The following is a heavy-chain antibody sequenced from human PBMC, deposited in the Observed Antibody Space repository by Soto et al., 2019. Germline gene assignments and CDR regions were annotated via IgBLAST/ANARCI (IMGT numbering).Heavy chain of an antibody. D-gene: IGHD5-12*01. V-gene: IGHV1-69*06. J-gene: IGHJ4*02. Sequence: QVQLVQSGAEVKKPGSSVKVSCKASGGTFSSYAISWVRQAPGQGLEWMGGIIPIFGTANYAQKFQGRVTITADKSTSKAYMELRSLRSEDTAVYYCARSGRDGYNFAHPLGRWGQGTLVTVSS. CDR2: IIPIFGTA. CDR3: ARSGRDGYNFAHPLGR. CDR1: GGTFSSYA.